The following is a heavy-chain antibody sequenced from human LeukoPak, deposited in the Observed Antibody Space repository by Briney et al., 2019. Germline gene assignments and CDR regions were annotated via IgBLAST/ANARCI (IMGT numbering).Heavy chain of an antibody. V-gene: IGHV3-23*01. Sequence: PGGSLRLSCAASGFTFSNYAMSWVRQAPGKGLEWVSSISNSAISTYYAASVKGRFTISRDNSKNMMILQMNSLRAEDTAVYYCAKHGYSSGWPQVPSDYWGRGTLVTVSS. CDR3: AKHGYSSGWPQVPSDY. CDR1: GFTFSNYA. D-gene: IGHD6-19*01. J-gene: IGHJ4*02. CDR2: ISNSAIST.